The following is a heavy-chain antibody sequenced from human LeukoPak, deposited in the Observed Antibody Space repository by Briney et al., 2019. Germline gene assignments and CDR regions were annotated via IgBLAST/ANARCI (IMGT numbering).Heavy chain of an antibody. J-gene: IGHJ3*02. CDR1: GGSISSGGYS. D-gene: IGHD3-10*01. Sequence: PSQTLSLTCAVSGGSISSGGYSWSWIRQPPGKGMEWIGYIYHSGSTYYNPSLKSRVTISVDRSKNQFSLKLSSVTAADTAVYYCARDRKVRGVIFAFDIWGQGTMVTVSS. V-gene: IGHV4-30-2*01. CDR3: ARDRKVRGVIFAFDI. CDR2: IYHSGST.